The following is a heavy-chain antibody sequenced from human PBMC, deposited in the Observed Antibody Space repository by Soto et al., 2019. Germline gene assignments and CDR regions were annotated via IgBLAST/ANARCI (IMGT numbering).Heavy chain of an antibody. Sequence: PGGSLRLSCAASGFTFSSYWMHWVRQAPGKGLVWVSRINSDGSSTSYADSVKGRFTISRDNAKNTLYLQMNSPRAEDTAVYYCASGYSTLLGFDYWGQGTLVTVSS. V-gene: IGHV3-74*01. CDR2: INSDGSST. J-gene: IGHJ4*02. CDR3: ASGYSTLLGFDY. D-gene: IGHD6-13*01. CDR1: GFTFSSYW.